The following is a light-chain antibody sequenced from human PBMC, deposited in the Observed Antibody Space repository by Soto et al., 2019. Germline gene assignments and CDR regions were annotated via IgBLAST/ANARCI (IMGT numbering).Light chain of an antibody. J-gene: IGKJ4*01. Sequence: DIQFTQSPSFLSASVGDRVTITCRASQGIRSFLAWYQQKAGQAPKLLIYAASTLESGVSLRFSDSGSGTDFTLTISSLQPEDVATYYCQHLNSYPRALAFGGGTKVDIK. CDR1: QGIRSF. CDR2: AAS. V-gene: IGKV1-9*01. CDR3: QHLNSYPRALA.